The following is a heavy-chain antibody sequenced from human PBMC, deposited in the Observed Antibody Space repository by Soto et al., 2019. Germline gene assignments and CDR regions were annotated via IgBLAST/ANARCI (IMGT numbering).Heavy chain of an antibody. CDR1: GGSFSGYY. V-gene: IGHV4-34*09. J-gene: IGHJ5*02. Sequence: TLSLTCAVYGGSFSGYYWSWIRQPPGKGLEWIGEINHSGSTNHNPSLKSRVTISVDTSKNQFSLKLSSVTAADTAVYYCARDSPQTTNFAPWGQGTLVTVSS. CDR3: ARDSPQTTNFAP. CDR2: INHSGST. D-gene: IGHD1-7*01.